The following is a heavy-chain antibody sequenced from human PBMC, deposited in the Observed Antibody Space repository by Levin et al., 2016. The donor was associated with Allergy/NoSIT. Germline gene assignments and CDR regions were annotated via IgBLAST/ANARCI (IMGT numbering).Heavy chain of an antibody. CDR3: ARGRNNWGNWYFDL. CDR1: GGSSSDHY. Sequence: SQTLSLTCAFYGGSSSDHYWTWIRQSPGKGLEWLGEVRQSGATTYNPSLKSRVTLSIDTSNTEFSLKLNSVTAADAAVYYCARGRNNWGNWYFDLWGLGTLVTVSS. J-gene: IGHJ2*01. V-gene: IGHV4-34*01. D-gene: IGHD1-1*01. CDR2: VRQSGAT.